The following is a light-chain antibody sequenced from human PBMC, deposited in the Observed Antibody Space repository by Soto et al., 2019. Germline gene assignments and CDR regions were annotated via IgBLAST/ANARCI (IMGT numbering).Light chain of an antibody. CDR3: HQYNHWLTWT. V-gene: IGKV3-20*01. CDR1: QSVSSSY. Sequence: EIVLTQSPGTLSLSPGESTTLSCRASQSVSSSYLAWYQQKTGQPPRLLIYGASSRATGIPDRFSGRGSGTDFTLTISRLEPEDFAVYYCHQYNHWLTWTFGQGTKVDIK. J-gene: IGKJ1*01. CDR2: GAS.